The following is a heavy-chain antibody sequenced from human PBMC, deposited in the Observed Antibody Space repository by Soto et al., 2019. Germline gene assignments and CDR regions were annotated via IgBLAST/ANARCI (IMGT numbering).Heavy chain of an antibody. CDR3: ARLEVGHIVVVTAITYYYGMDV. CDR1: GYSFTSYW. Sequence: PGESLKISCKGSGYSFTSYWISWVRQMPGKGLEWMGRIDPSDSYTNYSPSFQGHVTISADKSISTAYLQWSGLKASDTAMYYCARLEVGHIVVVTAITYYYGMDVWGQGTTVTVS. J-gene: IGHJ6*02. D-gene: IGHD2-21*02. CDR2: IDPSDSYT. V-gene: IGHV5-10-1*01.